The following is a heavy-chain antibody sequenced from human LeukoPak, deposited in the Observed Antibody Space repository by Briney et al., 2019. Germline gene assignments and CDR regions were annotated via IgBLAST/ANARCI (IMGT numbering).Heavy chain of an antibody. CDR2: IKQDGSGE. J-gene: IGHJ4*02. V-gene: IGHV3-7*01. Sequence: PGGSLGLSCAASGFTFSSYWMSWVRQAPGKGLEWVANIKQDGSGEYYVDSVKGRFTISRDNAKNSLYLQMNSLRAEDTAVYYCARGALVPEYWGQGTLVTVSS. CDR3: ARGALVPEY. CDR1: GFTFSSYW. D-gene: IGHD2-2*01.